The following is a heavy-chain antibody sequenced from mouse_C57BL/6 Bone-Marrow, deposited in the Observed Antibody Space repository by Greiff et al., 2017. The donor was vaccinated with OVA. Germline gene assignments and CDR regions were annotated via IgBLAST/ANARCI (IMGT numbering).Heavy chain of an antibody. V-gene: IGHV8-8*01. CDR2: IWWDDDK. Sequence: QVTLKESGPGILQPSQTLSLTCSFSGFSLSTFGMGVGWIRQPSGKGLEWLAHIWWDDDKYYNPALKSRLTISKDTSKNQVFLKIANVDTADTATYYCARAIYYYGSSLRFADWGQGTLVTVSA. D-gene: IGHD1-1*01. J-gene: IGHJ3*01. CDR1: GFSLSTFGMG. CDR3: ARAIYYYGSSLRFAD.